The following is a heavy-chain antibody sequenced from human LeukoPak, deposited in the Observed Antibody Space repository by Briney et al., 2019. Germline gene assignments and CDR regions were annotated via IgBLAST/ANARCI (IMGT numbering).Heavy chain of an antibody. Sequence: SETLSLTCTVSGGSITSRNDYWIWIRQPQGKGLKWIGSLHYTSSTYYNPYLQSRVTISVDTSKNQFSLKLISVTAADTAVYFCARHLYYYGSGSRYFDYWGQGTMVSVCS. D-gene: IGHD3-10*01. CDR1: GGSITSRNDY. V-gene: IGHV4-39*01. CDR2: LHYTSST. CDR3: ARHLYYYGSGSRYFDY. J-gene: IGHJ4*02.